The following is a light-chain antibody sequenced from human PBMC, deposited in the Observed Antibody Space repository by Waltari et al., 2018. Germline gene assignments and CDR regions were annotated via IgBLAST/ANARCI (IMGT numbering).Light chain of an antibody. CDR3: SSFTTRSTYA. J-gene: IGLJ1*01. Sequence: QSALSQPASVSGSPGQSITISCTGTSSDVGAYYSVSWYQQHPGKAPQLIIYEVTRRPSGISDRFSGSKSDNTASLTIYGLQPEDEADYYCSSFTTRSTYAFGTGTKVTVL. CDR1: SSDVGAYYS. CDR2: EVT. V-gene: IGLV2-14*01.